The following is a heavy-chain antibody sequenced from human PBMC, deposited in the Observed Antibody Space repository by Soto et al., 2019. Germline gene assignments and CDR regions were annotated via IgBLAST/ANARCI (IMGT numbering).Heavy chain of an antibody. CDR1: GFTFTNYW. D-gene: IGHD4-4*01. Sequence: GGSLRLSCAAAGFTFTNYWMHWVRQAPGKGLVWVSRINGDGSNAFYADSVKGRFTISRDNAKNTVYLQMNSLRAEDTAIYYCARGIQYRYGMDVWGQGTTVTVSS. CDR3: ARGIQYRYGMDV. V-gene: IGHV3-74*01. J-gene: IGHJ6*02. CDR2: INGDGSNA.